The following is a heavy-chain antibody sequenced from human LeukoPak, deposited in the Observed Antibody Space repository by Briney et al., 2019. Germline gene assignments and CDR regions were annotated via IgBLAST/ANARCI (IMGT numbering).Heavy chain of an antibody. CDR1: GGSISSYY. J-gene: IGHJ4*02. Sequence: SETLSFTCTVSGGSISSYYWSWIRQPPGKGLEWIGYIYYSESTNYNPSLKSRVTISTDTSKSQFSLNLRSVTAEDTGVYYCARGRCRNSGCRPYFDYWGQGTQVTVSS. V-gene: IGHV4-59*01. CDR3: ARGRCRNSGCRPYFDY. D-gene: IGHD2/OR15-2a*01. CDR2: IYYSEST.